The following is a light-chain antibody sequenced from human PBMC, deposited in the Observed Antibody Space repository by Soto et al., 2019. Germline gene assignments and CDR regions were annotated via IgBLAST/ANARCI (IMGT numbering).Light chain of an antibody. CDR3: SSYTNRGTPYV. V-gene: IGLV2-14*01. Sequence: QSALTQPASVSGSPGQSLTISCTGTRGDIGGYDYVSWYQQYPGKAPKLLIFEVTNRPSGVSDRFSGSKSGSTASLTISGLRAEDEADYYCSSYTNRGTPYVFGTGTKLTVL. CDR2: EVT. CDR1: RGDIGGYDY. J-gene: IGLJ1*01.